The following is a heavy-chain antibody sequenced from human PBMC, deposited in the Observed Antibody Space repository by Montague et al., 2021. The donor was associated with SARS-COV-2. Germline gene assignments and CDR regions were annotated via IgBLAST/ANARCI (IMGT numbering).Heavy chain of an antibody. CDR1: GGSISSYY. Sequence: SETLSLTCTVSGGSISSYYWSWIRQPPGKGLEWIGYIYYTGSTKYNPSLRSRVTMSLDMPTNHFSLRLNSVTAADTAMYYCARAQNTCFIANCVNYIDFWGLGAKVTVSS. CDR3: ARAQNTCFIANCVNYIDF. J-gene: IGHJ4*02. V-gene: IGHV4-59*01. CDR2: IYYTGST. D-gene: IGHD1-1*01.